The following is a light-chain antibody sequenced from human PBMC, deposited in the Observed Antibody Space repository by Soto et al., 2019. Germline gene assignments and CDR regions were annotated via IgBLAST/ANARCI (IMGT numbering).Light chain of an antibody. J-gene: IGKJ3*01. CDR2: DAS. CDR1: QGVSGF. CDR3: QQRSNWL. Sequence: EVVLTQSPPTLSLSPGERATLSCRASQGVSGFLAWYQHKPGQAPRLLIYDASTRASGIPARFSGSGSGTDFTLTISGLEPEDVAVYYCQQRSNWLFGPGTKVDIK. V-gene: IGKV3-11*01.